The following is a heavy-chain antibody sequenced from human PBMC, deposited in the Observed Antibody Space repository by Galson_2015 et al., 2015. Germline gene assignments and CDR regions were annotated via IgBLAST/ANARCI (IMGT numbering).Heavy chain of an antibody. J-gene: IGHJ4*02. CDR2: IVVGSGNT. D-gene: IGHD3-3*01. Sequence: SVKVSCKASGFTFTNSAVQWVRQSRGQRLEWIGWIVVGSGNTNYAQKFQERVTITRDMSTSTAYMELSSLRSEDTAVYYCAAVPYFDFWRSFSSPDYWGQGTLVTVSS. CDR1: GFTFTNSA. V-gene: IGHV1-58*01. CDR3: AAVPYFDFWRSFSSPDY.